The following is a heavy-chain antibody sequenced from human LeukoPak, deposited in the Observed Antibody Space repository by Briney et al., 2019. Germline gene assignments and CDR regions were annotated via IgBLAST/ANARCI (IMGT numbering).Heavy chain of an antibody. V-gene: IGHV3-23*01. CDR1: GFTLSNYG. CDR2: VSGGGSST. D-gene: IGHD2-21*02. Sequence: GWSLTLSCAASGFTLSNYGLTLVRQAPGAGLEWVSVVSGGGSSTYYADAVKGRFIITSKNSENTLYLQMNSWRAQDPAIYYCAKRESDWYLEYWGQRTLVTVSS. J-gene: IGHJ4*02. CDR3: AKRESDWYLEY.